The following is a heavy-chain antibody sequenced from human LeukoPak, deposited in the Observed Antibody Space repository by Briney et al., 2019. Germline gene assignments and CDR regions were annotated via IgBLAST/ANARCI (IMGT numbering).Heavy chain of an antibody. CDR3: LATEEGXXFDX. J-gene: IGHJ4*02. D-gene: IGHD4-17*01. CDR1: GGSISSGSYY. CDR2: IYTSGST. Sequence: SQTLSLTCTVSGGSISSGSYYWSWIRQPAGKGLEWIGRIYTSGSTNYNPSLKSRVTISVDTSKNQFSLKLGSVTAADTAVYYCLATEEGXXFDXWGQGTLVTVSS. V-gene: IGHV4-61*02.